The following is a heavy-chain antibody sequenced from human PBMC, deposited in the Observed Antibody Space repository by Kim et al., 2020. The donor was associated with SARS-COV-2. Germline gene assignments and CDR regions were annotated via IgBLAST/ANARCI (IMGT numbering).Heavy chain of an antibody. CDR1: GFTLNDYA. V-gene: IGHV3-23*01. Sequence: GGSLRLSCAASGFTLNDYAMSWVRQAPGKGLEWVATLSGNGGSSYYADSVKGRFTISRDISKNTLFLQMKSLRVDDTAVYYCSKRSDLWSGYFDFWGQGSMVTVSS. D-gene: IGHD3-3*01. J-gene: IGHJ4*02. CDR3: SKRSDLWSGYFDF. CDR2: LSGNGGSS.